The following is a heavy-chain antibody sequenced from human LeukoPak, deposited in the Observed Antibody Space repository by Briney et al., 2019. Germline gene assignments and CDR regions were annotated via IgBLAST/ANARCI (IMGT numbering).Heavy chain of an antibody. Sequence: GGSLRLSCAASGFTFSSYAMHWVRQAPGKGLEWVAVISYDGSNKYYADPVKGRFTISRDNSKNTLYLQMNSLRAEDTAVYYCARRGTNGVCVDIWGQGTMVTVSS. J-gene: IGHJ3*02. V-gene: IGHV3-30*04. CDR3: ARRGTNGVCVDI. CDR1: GFTFSSYA. CDR2: ISYDGSNK. D-gene: IGHD2-8*01.